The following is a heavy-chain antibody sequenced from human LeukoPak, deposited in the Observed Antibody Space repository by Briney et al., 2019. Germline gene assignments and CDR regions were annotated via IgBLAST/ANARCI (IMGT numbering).Heavy chain of an antibody. CDR3: ARVGAIAARPNYYYYYYMDV. V-gene: IGHV1-2*02. Sequence: ASVKVSCKASGYTFTDFYIHWVRQAPGQGLEWMGWINPNSGGTNYAQKFQGRVTMTRDTSLSTAYMELRSLRSDDTAVYYCARVGAIAARPNYYYYYYMDVWGKGTTVTVSS. J-gene: IGHJ6*03. CDR2: INPNSGGT. CDR1: GYTFTDFY. D-gene: IGHD6-6*01.